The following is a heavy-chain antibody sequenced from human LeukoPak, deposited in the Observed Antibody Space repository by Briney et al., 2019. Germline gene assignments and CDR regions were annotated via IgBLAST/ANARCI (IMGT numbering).Heavy chain of an antibody. CDR2: ISSSSSYT. J-gene: IGHJ4*02. CDR1: GFTFSDYY. V-gene: IGHV3-11*06. Sequence: GGSLRLSCAASGFTFSDYYMSWIRQAPGKGLEWVSYISSSSSYTNYADSVKSRFTISRDNAKNSLYLQMNSLRAEDTAVYYCARTYYDILLLDYWGQGTLVTVSS. CDR3: ARTYYDILLLDY. D-gene: IGHD3-9*01.